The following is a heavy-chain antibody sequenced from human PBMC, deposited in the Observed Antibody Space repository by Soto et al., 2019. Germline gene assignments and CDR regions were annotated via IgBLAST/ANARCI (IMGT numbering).Heavy chain of an antibody. D-gene: IGHD6-13*01. V-gene: IGHV1-18*01. CDR3: VRGASSLPGFY. J-gene: IGHJ4*02. Sequence: QVQLVQSGPEVKKPGASVNVSCKASGYTFTSYGVTWVRQAPGQGLEWMGWISAYNGDTEYAQKLQGRVIMTTDTSTSTAYMELTSLTSDDTAVYYCVRGASSLPGFYWGQGTLVTVSS. CDR2: ISAYNGDT. CDR1: GYTFTSYG.